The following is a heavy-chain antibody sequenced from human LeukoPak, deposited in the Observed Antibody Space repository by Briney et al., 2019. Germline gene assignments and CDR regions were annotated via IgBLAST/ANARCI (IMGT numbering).Heavy chain of an antibody. CDR1: GGSISSRSYY. D-gene: IGHD5-18*01. CDR2: IYYSGST. Sequence: PSETLSLTCTVSGGSISSRSYYWGWIRQPPGKGLEWIGSIYYSGSTYYNPSLKSRVTISVDTSKNQFSLKLSSVTAADTAVYYCAREGGYSYGDAPLHFDYWGQGTLVTVSS. CDR3: AREGGYSYGDAPLHFDY. J-gene: IGHJ4*02. V-gene: IGHV4-39*02.